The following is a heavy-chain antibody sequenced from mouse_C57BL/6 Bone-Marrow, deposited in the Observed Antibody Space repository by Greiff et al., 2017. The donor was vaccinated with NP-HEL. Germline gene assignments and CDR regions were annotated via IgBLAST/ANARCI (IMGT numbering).Heavy chain of an antibody. CDR1: GFTFSNYW. Sequence: EVQVVESGGGLVQPGGSMKLSCVASGFTFSNYWMNWVRQSPEKGLEWVAQIRLKSDNYATHYAESVKGRFTISRDDSKSSVYLQMNNLRAENNGIYYCARANWRVYYWGQGPTLTVSS. CDR2: IRLKSDNYAT. V-gene: IGHV6-3*01. CDR3: ARANWRVYY. D-gene: IGHD4-1*01. J-gene: IGHJ2*01.